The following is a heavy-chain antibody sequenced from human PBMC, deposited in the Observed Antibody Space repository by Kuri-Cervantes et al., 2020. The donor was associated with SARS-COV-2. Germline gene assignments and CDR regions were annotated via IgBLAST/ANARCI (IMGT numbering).Heavy chain of an antibody. Sequence: SQTLSLTCAVSGYSISSGYYWGWIRQPPGKGLEWIGSIYHSGSTYYNPSLKSRVTISVDTSKNQFSLKLSSVTAADTAVYYCARGWVYSSGWYFDYWGQGTLVTVSS. CDR2: IYHSGST. D-gene: IGHD6-19*01. J-gene: IGHJ4*02. CDR3: ARGWVYSSGWYFDY. CDR1: GYSISSGYY. V-gene: IGHV4-38-2*01.